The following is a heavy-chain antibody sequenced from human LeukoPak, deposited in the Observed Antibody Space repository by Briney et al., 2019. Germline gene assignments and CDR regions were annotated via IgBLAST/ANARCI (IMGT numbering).Heavy chain of an antibody. CDR3: ARDHPVTSFDY. Sequence: SETLSLTCTVSGSSISSYYWSWIRQPAGKGLEWIGRIYTSGSTNYNPSLKSRVTMSVDASKNQFSLKLSSVTAADTAVYYCARDHPVTSFDYWGQGTLVTVSS. CDR1: GSSISSYY. J-gene: IGHJ4*02. V-gene: IGHV4-4*07. D-gene: IGHD4-17*01. CDR2: IYTSGST.